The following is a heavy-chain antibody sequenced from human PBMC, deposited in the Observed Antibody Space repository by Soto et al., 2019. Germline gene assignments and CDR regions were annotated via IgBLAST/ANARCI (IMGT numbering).Heavy chain of an antibody. J-gene: IGHJ6*02. CDR3: SRAAAYIAAAGYYYYGMDV. V-gene: IGHV1-3*01. Sequence: ASVKVSCKASGYTFTSYAMHWVRQAPGQRLEWMGWINAGNGKTKYSQKFQGRVTITRDTSTSTAYMELSSLRSEDTAVYYCSRAAAYIAAAGYYYYGMDVWGQGTTVTVSS. D-gene: IGHD6-13*01. CDR1: GYTFTSYA. CDR2: INAGNGKT.